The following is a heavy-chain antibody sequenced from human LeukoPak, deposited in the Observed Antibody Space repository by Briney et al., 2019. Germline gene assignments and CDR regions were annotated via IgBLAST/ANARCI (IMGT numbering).Heavy chain of an antibody. CDR2: IYASGTT. CDR3: AREEVTIGGRGLDY. V-gene: IGHV4-4*07. D-gene: IGHD3-3*01. J-gene: IGHJ4*02. CDR1: GDSISSYF. Sequence: SETLSLTCTVSGDSISSYFWSWIRQPAGKGLEWIGRIYASGTTNYNPSLKSRVTMSVDTSKNQFSLNLSSVTAADTAVYYCAREEVTIGGRGLDYWGQGALVTVSS.